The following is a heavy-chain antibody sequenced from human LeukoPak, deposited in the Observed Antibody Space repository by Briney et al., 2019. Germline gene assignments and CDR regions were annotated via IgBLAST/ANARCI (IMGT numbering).Heavy chain of an antibody. Sequence: SETLSLTCTVSGGSISSYYWSWIRQPAGKGLEWIGRIYTSGSTNYNPSLKSRVTMSVDTSKNQFSLKLSSVTAADTAVYYCARVRRDVRLRLLWFDYWGQGTLVTVSS. D-gene: IGHD5-12*01. CDR2: IYTSGST. V-gene: IGHV4-4*07. CDR1: GGSISSYY. J-gene: IGHJ4*02. CDR3: ARVRRDVRLRLLWFDY.